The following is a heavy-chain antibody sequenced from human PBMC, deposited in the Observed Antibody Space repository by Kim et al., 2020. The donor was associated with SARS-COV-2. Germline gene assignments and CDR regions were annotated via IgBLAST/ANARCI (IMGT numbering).Heavy chain of an antibody. J-gene: IGHJ4*02. V-gene: IGHV3-23*01. CDR1: GFTFSSYA. CDR2: ISGSGGST. Sequence: GGSLRLSCAASGFTFSSYAMSWVRQAPGKGLEWVSAISGSGGSTYYADSVKGRFTISRDNSKNTLYLQMNSLRAEDTAVYYCAKRSGGYSSGWYDWFPDPFGYWGQGTLVTVSS. CDR3: AKRSGGYSSGWYDWFPDPFGY. D-gene: IGHD6-19*01.